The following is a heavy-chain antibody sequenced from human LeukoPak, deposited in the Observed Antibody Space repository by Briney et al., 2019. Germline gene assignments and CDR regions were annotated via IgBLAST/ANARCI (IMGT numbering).Heavy chain of an antibody. CDR1: GYSISSGYY. Sequence: SETLSLTCTVSGYSISSGYYWVWIRQTPGKGLEWIGSIYRSGSTNYNPSLKSRVTISVHTSKNQFSLKVNSVTAADTALYYCARGDCSSTICYSPMDVWGKGTTVTVSS. J-gene: IGHJ6*03. D-gene: IGHD2-2*01. CDR2: IYRSGST. CDR3: ARGDCSSTICYSPMDV. V-gene: IGHV4-38-2*02.